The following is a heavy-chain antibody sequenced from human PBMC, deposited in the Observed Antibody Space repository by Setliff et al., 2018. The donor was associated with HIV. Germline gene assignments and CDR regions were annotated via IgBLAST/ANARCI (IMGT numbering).Heavy chain of an antibody. J-gene: IGHJ3*02. CDR1: GASISGYY. D-gene: IGHD3-22*01. CDR2: IETSGGNI. V-gene: IGHV4-4*07. Sequence: PSETLSLTCTVSGASISGYYWSWIRQAAGEGLEWIGRIETSGGNIDSNPSFKSRVTMSGDTPKNQFSLKLSSVTAADTAVYYCARDGVWSSGLDAFDIWGQGTMVTVSS. CDR3: ARDGVWSSGLDAFDI.